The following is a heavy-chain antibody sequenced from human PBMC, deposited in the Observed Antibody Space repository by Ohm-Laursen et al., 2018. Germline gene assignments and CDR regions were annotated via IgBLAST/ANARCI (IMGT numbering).Heavy chain of an antibody. CDR2: IHNSGST. Sequence: GTLSLTCTVSGGSISSYYWSWVRQPPGKGLEWIGYIHNSGSTNYNPSLKSRVTISVDTSKNQFSLKLSSVTAADTAVYYCARKCGNRKDAFDIWGQGTMVTVSS. V-gene: IGHV4-59*01. D-gene: IGHD1-26*01. CDR1: GGSISSYY. CDR3: ARKCGNRKDAFDI. J-gene: IGHJ3*02.